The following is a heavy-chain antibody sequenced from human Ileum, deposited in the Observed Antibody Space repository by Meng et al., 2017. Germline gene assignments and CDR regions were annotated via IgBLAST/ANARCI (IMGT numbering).Heavy chain of an antibody. D-gene: IGHD6-19*01. CDR1: GFSLTTGGLG. J-gene: IGHJ4*02. CDR3: AHGSGWLFDY. V-gene: IGHV2-5*01. Sequence: QIPLKESGPTLVNPTQTLTLTCTFSGFSLTTGGLGVGWFRQPPGKALEWLALIYWNDDDRYSPSLRHRLRITKDTSKNQVVLTMTNMDPVDTATYFCAHGSGWLFDYWGQGTLVTVSS. CDR2: IYWNDDD.